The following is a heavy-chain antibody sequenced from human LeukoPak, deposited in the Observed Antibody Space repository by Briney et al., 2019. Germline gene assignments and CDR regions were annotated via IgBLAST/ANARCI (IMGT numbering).Heavy chain of an antibody. CDR2: IHHSGST. CDR3: ARHEIVARRDDAFDI. CDR1: GFTFSSYAM. V-gene: IGHV4-4*01. J-gene: IGHJ3*02. D-gene: IGHD6-6*01. Sequence: GSLRLSCAGSGFTFSSYAMSWVRQPPGKGLEWIGEIHHSGSTNYSPSLKSRVTISVDKPKNQFSLKLTSVTAADTAVYFCARHEIVARRDDAFDIWGQGTMVTVSS.